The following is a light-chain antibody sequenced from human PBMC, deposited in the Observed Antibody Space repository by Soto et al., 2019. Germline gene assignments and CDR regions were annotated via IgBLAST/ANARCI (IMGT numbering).Light chain of an antibody. Sequence: DIQMTQFPSTLSASVGGRVTITCRASQSISSWLAWYQQKPGKAPKLLIYDASSLESGVPSRFSGSGSGTEFTLTISSLQPDDFATYYCQQYNSYSMYTFGQGTKVDIK. CDR1: QSISSW. V-gene: IGKV1-5*01. CDR3: QQYNSYSMYT. CDR2: DAS. J-gene: IGKJ2*01.